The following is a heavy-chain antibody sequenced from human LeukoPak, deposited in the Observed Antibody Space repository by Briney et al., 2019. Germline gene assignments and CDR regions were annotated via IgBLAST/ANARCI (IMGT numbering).Heavy chain of an antibody. CDR2: IYYSGST. V-gene: IGHV4-30-4*01. CDR1: GGSISSGDHY. D-gene: IGHD3-10*01. J-gene: IGHJ4*02. CDR3: ARRVMVRGVTYYFDN. Sequence: SQTLSLTCTVSGGSISSGDHYWSWIRQPPGKGLEWIGYIYYSGSTYYSPSLKSRVTISVDTSKNQFSLKLNSVAAADTAVYYCARRVMVRGVTYYFDNWGQGTLVTVSS.